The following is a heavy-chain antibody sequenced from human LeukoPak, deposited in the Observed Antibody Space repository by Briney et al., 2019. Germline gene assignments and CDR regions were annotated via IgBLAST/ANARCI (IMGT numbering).Heavy chain of an antibody. CDR2: IWYDGTNK. V-gene: IGHV3-33*01. CDR3: ARGSGNYYNWFDP. J-gene: IGHJ5*02. CDR1: GFTFSNYG. D-gene: IGHD1-26*01. Sequence: GGSLRLSCAASGFTFSNYGIHWVRKAPGKGLEWVAVIWYDGTNKFYADSAKGRFTISRDNSKNTLYLQMNSLGAEDTAVYYCARGSGNYYNWFDPWGQGTLVTVSS.